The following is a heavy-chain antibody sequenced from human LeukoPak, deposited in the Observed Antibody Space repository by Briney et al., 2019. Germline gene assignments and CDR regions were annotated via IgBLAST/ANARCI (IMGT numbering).Heavy chain of an antibody. D-gene: IGHD4-17*01. CDR3: AREIYGRFDY. CDR2: INPYNGNR. CDR1: GYTFTSYG. J-gene: IGHJ4*02. V-gene: IGHV1-18*01. Sequence: ASVKFSCKASGYTFTSYGISWVRQAPGQGLEWMGWINPYNGNRKYAQKFQGRVTMTTDTSTSTAYMELRSLRFDDTAVYYCAREIYGRFDYWGQGTLVT.